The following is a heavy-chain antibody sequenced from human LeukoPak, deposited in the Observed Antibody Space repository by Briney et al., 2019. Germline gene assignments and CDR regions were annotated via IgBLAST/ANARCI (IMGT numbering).Heavy chain of an antibody. J-gene: IGHJ4*02. Sequence: GGSLRLSCEASGFTFSNVWMNWVRQAPGKGLVWVAGINGDGSSTNYADSEKGRFTISRDNAKNTVNLQMNSLRAEDTAVYYCARGVMPDYWGQGTLVTVSS. V-gene: IGHV3-74*01. CDR2: INGDGSST. CDR1: GFTFSNVW. CDR3: ARGVMPDY. D-gene: IGHD3-16*01.